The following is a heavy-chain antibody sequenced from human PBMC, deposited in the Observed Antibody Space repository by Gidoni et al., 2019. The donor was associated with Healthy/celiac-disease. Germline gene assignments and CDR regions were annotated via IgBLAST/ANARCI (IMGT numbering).Heavy chain of an antibody. Sequence: QVQLVESGGGVVQPGRSLRLSCAASGFTFSSYGMHWVRQAPGKGLEWVAVIWYDGSNKYYADSVKGRFTISRDNSKNTLYLQMNSLRAEDTAVYYCAREQDSGVASLRYWGQGTLVTVSS. J-gene: IGHJ4*02. V-gene: IGHV3-33*08. CDR3: AREQDSGVASLRY. CDR1: GFTFSSYG. D-gene: IGHD1-26*01. CDR2: IWYDGSNK.